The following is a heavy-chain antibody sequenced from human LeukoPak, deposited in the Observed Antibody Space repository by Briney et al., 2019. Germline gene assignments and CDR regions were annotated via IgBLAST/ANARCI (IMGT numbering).Heavy chain of an antibody. CDR2: ISGSGSDI. J-gene: IGHJ4*01. CDR3: STDPRLLMY. D-gene: IGHD2-8*01. V-gene: IGHV3-21*05. Sequence: KAGGSLRLSCAASGFTFSSYSMNWVRQTPGKGLEWLAYISGSGSDIYFADSVKGRFTISRDNAKNSLYLQMNSLRPEDTALYYCSTDPRLLMYWGHGTLVTVSS. CDR1: GFTFSSYS.